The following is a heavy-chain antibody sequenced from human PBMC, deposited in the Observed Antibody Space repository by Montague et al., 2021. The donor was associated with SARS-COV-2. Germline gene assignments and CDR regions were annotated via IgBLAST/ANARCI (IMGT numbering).Heavy chain of an antibody. CDR2: TYYRSKWYV. CDR1: GDSVSSNSGA. J-gene: IGHJ5*02. CDR3: ARSKLLRSGYSSGWYGPGWFDP. V-gene: IGHV6-1*01. D-gene: IGHD6-19*01. Sequence: CAISGDSVSSNSGASNWIRFSPSRALEWLGSTYYRSKWYVDYAGSVRSRITINPDTSKNQFSLQMSSVTPDDTAVYYCARSKLLRSGYSSGWYGPGWFDPLGQGTPVPV.